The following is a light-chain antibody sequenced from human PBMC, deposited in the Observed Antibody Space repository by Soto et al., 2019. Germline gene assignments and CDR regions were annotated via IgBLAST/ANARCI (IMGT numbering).Light chain of an antibody. J-gene: IGKJ4*01. CDR1: QSVSSC. Sequence: EIVLTQSPATLSLSPGERATLSCRASQSVSSCLAWYQQKPGQAPRLLIYDASNRATGIPARFSGSGSGTDFTLTISSLEPEDSAVYYCQQYGSSITFGGGTKVDIK. V-gene: IGKV3-11*01. CDR2: DAS. CDR3: QQYGSSIT.